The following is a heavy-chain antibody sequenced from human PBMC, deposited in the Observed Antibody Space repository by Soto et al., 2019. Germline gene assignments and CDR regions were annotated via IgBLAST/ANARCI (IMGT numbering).Heavy chain of an antibody. D-gene: IGHD3-22*01. CDR2: ISKSGSII. J-gene: IGHJ5*02. V-gene: IGHV3-11*01. CDR3: ARDLSPYSDYYDESSSETWFDP. Sequence: QVQLVESGGGLVQPGGSLRLSCAASGFSFSDYYMSWIRQPPGKGLEWVSYISKSGSIIHYADSVKGRFTISRDNAKNSLYLQMNSLRAEDTALYCCARDLSPYSDYYDESSSETWFDPWGQGTLVTVSS. CDR1: GFSFSDYY.